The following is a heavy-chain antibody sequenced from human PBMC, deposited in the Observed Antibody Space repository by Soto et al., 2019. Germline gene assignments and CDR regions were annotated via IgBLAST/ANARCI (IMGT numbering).Heavy chain of an antibody. V-gene: IGHV4-4*02. CDR3: ARVYCSGGSCYPRYYYYMDV. D-gene: IGHD2-15*01. J-gene: IGHJ6*03. Sequence: QVQLQESGPGLVKPSGTLSLTCAVSSGSISSSNWWSWVRQPPGKGLGWIGGIYHSGSTNYNPSLKSRVTISVDKSKNQFSLKLSSVTAADTAVYYCARVYCSGGSCYPRYYYYMDVWGKGTTVTVSS. CDR1: SGSISSSNW. CDR2: IYHSGST.